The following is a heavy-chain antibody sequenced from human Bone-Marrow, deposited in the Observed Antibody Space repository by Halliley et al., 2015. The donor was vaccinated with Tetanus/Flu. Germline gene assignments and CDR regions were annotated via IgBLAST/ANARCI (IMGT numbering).Heavy chain of an antibody. D-gene: IGHD3-22*01. J-gene: IGHJ6*02. Sequence: LLYSGGNTHYADSVKGRFTISRDNSRTTLYLQMNSLRVEDTAVYYCARVIVPPGTHYSYYAMDVWGQGTTVTVSS. V-gene: IGHV3-53*01. CDR3: ARVIVPPGTHYSYYAMDV. CDR2: LYSGGNT.